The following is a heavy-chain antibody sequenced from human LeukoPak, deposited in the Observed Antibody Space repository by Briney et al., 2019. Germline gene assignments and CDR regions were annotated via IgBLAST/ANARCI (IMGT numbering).Heavy chain of an antibody. Sequence: HPGGSLRLSCAASGFTFSSYAMSWVRQAPGKGLEWVSAISGSGGSTYYADSVKGRFTISRDNSKNTLYLQMNRLRAEDTAVYYCAKALRPYYYDSSGYFNDYFDYWGQGTLVTVSS. CDR1: GFTFSSYA. J-gene: IGHJ4*02. CDR2: ISGSGGST. D-gene: IGHD3-22*01. CDR3: AKALRPYYYDSSGYFNDYFDY. V-gene: IGHV3-23*01.